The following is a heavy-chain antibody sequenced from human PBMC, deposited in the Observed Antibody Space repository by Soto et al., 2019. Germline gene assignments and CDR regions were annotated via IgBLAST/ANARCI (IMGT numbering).Heavy chain of an antibody. V-gene: IGHV4-30-2*01. CDR2: IYHSGST. CDR3: ARAQWLVLDY. J-gene: IGHJ4*02. CDR1: GGSISSGGYS. D-gene: IGHD6-19*01. Sequence: PSETLSLTCTVSGGSISSGGYSWIWIRQPPGKGLEWIGYIYHSGSTYYNPSLKSRVTISLDRSKNHFSLKLSSVSAADTAVYYCARAQWLVLDYWGQGTLVTVSS.